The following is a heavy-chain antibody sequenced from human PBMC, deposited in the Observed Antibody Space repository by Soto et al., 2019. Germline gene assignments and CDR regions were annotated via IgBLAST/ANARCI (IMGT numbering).Heavy chain of an antibody. J-gene: IGHJ6*02. CDR1: GYRFVDYY. CDR3: ARVHCGGDCRPGEWFYYYGMDV. D-gene: IGHD2-21*02. CDR2: INPRGGDS. V-gene: IGHV1-46*01. Sequence: SVKVSCKASGYRFVDYYIHWVRQAPGQGLEWMGIINPRGGDSRYAQKFQGRVTVTMDTSTSTVYMDLRSLTSEDTAVYYCARVHCGGDCRPGEWFYYYGMDVWG.